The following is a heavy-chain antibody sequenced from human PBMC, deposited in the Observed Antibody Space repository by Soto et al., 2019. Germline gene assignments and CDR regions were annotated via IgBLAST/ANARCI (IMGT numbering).Heavy chain of an antibody. D-gene: IGHD3-9*01. CDR1: GGSISSSNW. J-gene: IGHJ5*02. CDR3: ARDSDDYDILGYNWFDP. V-gene: IGHV4-4*02. Sequence: QVQLQESGPGLVKPSGTLSLTCAVSGGSISSSNWWSWVRQPPGKGLEWIGEIYHSGSTNYNPSLKSRVTISVDKSKHQFSLKLSSVTAADTAVYYCARDSDDYDILGYNWFDPWGQGTLVTVSS. CDR2: IYHSGST.